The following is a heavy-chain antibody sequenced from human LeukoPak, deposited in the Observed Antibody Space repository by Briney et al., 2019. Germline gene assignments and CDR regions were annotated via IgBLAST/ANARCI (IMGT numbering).Heavy chain of an antibody. CDR3: AGGEYDFWSGYYLGGLY. J-gene: IGHJ4*02. D-gene: IGHD3-3*01. Sequence: PGGSLRLSCAASGFTFSSYGMHWVRQAPGKGLEWVAVIWYDGSNKYYADSVKGRFTISRGNSKNTLYLQMNSLRAEDTAVYYCAGGEYDFWSGYYLGGLYWGQGTLVTVSS. CDR1: GFTFSSYG. V-gene: IGHV3-33*01. CDR2: IWYDGSNK.